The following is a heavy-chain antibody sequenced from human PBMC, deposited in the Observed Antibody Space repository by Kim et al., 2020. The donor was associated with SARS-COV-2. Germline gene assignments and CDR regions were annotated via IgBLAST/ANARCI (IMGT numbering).Heavy chain of an antibody. Sequence: PSLKSRVTISVDTSKNQFSLKLSSVTAADTAVYYCARLPEYSSSLYYFDYWGQGTLVTVSS. D-gene: IGHD6-6*01. J-gene: IGHJ4*02. CDR3: ARLPEYSSSLYYFDY. V-gene: IGHV4-31*02.